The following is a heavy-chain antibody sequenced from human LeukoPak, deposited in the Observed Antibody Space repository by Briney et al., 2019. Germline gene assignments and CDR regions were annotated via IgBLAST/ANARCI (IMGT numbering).Heavy chain of an antibody. D-gene: IGHD2-15*01. Sequence: PSETLSLTCAVYGGSFSGYYWRWIRQPPGKGLEWIGEINHSGSTNYNPSLKSRVTISVDTSKNQFSLKLSSVTATDTAVYYCARGLIGVVVAATLNYYYYMDVWGKGTTVTVSS. CDR3: ARGLIGVVVAATLNYYYYMDV. CDR2: INHSGST. J-gene: IGHJ6*03. CDR1: GGSFSGYY. V-gene: IGHV4-34*01.